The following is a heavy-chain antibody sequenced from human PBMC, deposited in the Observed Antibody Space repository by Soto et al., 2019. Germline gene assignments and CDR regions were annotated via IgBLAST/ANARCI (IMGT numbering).Heavy chain of an antibody. J-gene: IGHJ4*02. D-gene: IGHD6-6*01. CDR1: GFTFSSYA. CDR2: ISGSGGST. V-gene: IGHV3-23*01. Sequence: GGSLTLSCAASGFTFSSYAMSWVRQAPGKGLEWVSAISGSGGSTYYADSVKGRFTISRDNSKNTLYLQMNSLRAEDTAVYYCAKDDSSFGSPPGYWGQGTLVTGSS. CDR3: AKDDSSFGSPPGY.